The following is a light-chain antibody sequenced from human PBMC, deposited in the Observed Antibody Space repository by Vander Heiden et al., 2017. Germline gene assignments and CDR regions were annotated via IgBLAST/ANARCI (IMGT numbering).Light chain of an antibody. Sequence: SALTQPASVSGSPGQSITISCTGTSSDVGGYDYVSWYQQYPGKAPKLMIYEVSNRPSGVSNRFSGSKSGNTASLTITGLQAEDEAAYYCSSYSGTSLLFGGGTNLTVL. J-gene: IGLJ2*01. CDR3: SSYSGTSLL. V-gene: IGLV2-14*01. CDR1: SSDVGGYDY. CDR2: EVS.